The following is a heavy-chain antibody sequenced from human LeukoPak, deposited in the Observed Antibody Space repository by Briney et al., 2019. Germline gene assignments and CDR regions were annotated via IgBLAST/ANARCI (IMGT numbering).Heavy chain of an antibody. CDR1: GYTFTGYY. V-gene: IGHV1-2*02. D-gene: IGHD4/OR15-4a*01. Sequence: ASVKVSCKASGYTFTGYYMHWVRQAPGQGLEWMGWINPNSGGTNYAQKFQGRVTMTRDTSISTAYMELSRLRSDDTAVYYCAREDYGGYVAFDIWGQGTMVTVSS. CDR2: INPNSGGT. CDR3: AREDYGGYVAFDI. J-gene: IGHJ3*02.